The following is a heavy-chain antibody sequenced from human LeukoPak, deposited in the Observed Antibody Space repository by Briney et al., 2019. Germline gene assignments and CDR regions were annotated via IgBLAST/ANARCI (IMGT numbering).Heavy chain of an antibody. CDR3: VRGRTGSIATAGRY. CDR2: LDPEDGET. CDR1: GYTFTSYH. J-gene: IGHJ4*02. D-gene: IGHD6-6*01. V-gene: IGHV1-46*03. Sequence: ASVKVSCKASGYTFTSYHMHWVRQAPGQGLEWLGGLDPEDGETILSQKFQDRVALTADTSTSTAYMDMSRLRSEDTAVYFCVRGRTGSIATAGRYWGRGTLVTVSS.